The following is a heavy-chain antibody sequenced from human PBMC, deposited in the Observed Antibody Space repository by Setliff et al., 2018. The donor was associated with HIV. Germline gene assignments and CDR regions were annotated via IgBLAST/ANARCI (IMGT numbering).Heavy chain of an antibody. CDR1: GFTFRDYY. J-gene: IGHJ4*02. Sequence: SLKISCVASGFTFRDYYMSRVRQAPGKGLEWIASTSTSGSTIHYADSVKGRFSISRDNAKNSVYLQMNSLRSDDTAVYYCARDEYIVVVPAPLPIDFWGQGTLVTVSS. D-gene: IGHD2-2*01. CDR2: TSTSGSTI. V-gene: IGHV3-11*01. CDR3: ARDEYIVVVPAPLPIDF.